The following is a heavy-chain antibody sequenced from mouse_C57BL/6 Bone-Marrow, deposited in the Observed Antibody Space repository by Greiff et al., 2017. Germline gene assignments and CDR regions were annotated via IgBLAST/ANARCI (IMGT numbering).Heavy chain of an antibody. CDR1: GYTFTSYW. Sequence: QVQLQQPGAELVRPGSSVKLSCKASGYTFTSYWMDWVKQRPGQGLEWIGNIYPSDSETHYNQKFKDKATLTVDKSSSTAYMQLSSLTSEDSAVYYCARLGEYDGDYYARDYWGQGTSVTVSS. J-gene: IGHJ4*01. CDR2: IYPSDSET. V-gene: IGHV1-61*01. D-gene: IGHD2-4*01. CDR3: ARLGEYDGDYYARDY.